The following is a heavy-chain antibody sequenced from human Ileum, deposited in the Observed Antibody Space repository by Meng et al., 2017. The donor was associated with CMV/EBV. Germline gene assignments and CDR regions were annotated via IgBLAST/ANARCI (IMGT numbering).Heavy chain of an antibody. CDR1: GGTFSSYT. Sequence: NASGGTFSSYTISWVRQAPGQGLEWMGRIIPILGIANYAQKFQGRVTITADKSTSTAYMELSSLRSEDTAVYYCAREGYSSGWYWFDPWGQGTLVTVSS. CDR2: IIPILGIA. D-gene: IGHD6-19*01. J-gene: IGHJ5*02. CDR3: AREGYSSGWYWFDP. V-gene: IGHV1-69*04.